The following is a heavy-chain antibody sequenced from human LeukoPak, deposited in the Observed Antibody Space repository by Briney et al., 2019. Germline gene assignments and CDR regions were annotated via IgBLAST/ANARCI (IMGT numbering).Heavy chain of an antibody. J-gene: IGHJ4*02. V-gene: IGHV1-46*01. Sequence: ASVKVSCKASGYSFTSFYIQWVRQAPGQGPEWMGLINPSGGSRTYAQKFQGRVTMTRDTSTSTVYMELSGLRSDDTAIYYCARAAYPTPITVYGVVINGYIDYWGQGTLVTVSS. CDR1: GYSFTSFY. CDR3: ARAAYPTPITVYGVVINGYIDY. CDR2: INPSGGSR. D-gene: IGHD3-3*01.